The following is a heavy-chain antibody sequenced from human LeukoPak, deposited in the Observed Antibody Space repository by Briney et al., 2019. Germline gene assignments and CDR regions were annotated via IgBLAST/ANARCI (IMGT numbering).Heavy chain of an antibody. CDR2: IGTAGDT. CDR3: TRNSGWYGIS. D-gene: IGHD6-19*01. Sequence: GGSLRLSCAVSGFTFSRYDMHWVRQSTGKGLEWVSGIGTAGDTFYLGSVKGRFTISRDNSKNTLYLQLSSLRADDTAVYYCTRNSGWYGISWGQGTLVTVSS. CDR1: GFTFSRYD. V-gene: IGHV3-13*01. J-gene: IGHJ4*02.